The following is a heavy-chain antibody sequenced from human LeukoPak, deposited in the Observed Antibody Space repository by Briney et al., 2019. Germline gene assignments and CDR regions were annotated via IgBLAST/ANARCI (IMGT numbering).Heavy chain of an antibody. CDR1: GFTFSSYA. D-gene: IGHD3-22*01. J-gene: IGHJ4*02. CDR2: ISGSGGST. CDR3: ANHRYSVSCYYPDY. Sequence: GGSLRLSCAASGFTFSSYAMSWVRQAPGKGLEWVSAISGSGGSTYYADSVKGRFTISRDNSKNTLYLQMNSLRAEDTAVYYCANHRYSVSCYYPDYWGQGTLVTVSS. V-gene: IGHV3-23*01.